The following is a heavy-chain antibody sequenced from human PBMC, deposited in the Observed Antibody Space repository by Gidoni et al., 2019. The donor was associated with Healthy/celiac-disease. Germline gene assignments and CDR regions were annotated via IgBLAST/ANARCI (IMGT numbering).Heavy chain of an antibody. CDR2: INPNSGGT. CDR3: ARGYCSGGSCYPFDY. V-gene: IGHV1-2*02. J-gene: IGHJ4*02. D-gene: IGHD2-15*01. CDR1: GYTFTGYY. Sequence: QVQLVQSGAEVKKPGASVKVSCKASGYTFTGYYMHWVRQAPGQGLEWMGWINPNSGGTNYAQKFQGRVTMTRDTSISTAYMELSRLRSDDTAVYYCARGYCSGGSCYPFDYWGQGTLVTVSS.